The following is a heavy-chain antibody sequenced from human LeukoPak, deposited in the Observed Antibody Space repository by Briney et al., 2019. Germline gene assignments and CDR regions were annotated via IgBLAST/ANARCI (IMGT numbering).Heavy chain of an antibody. CDR1: GFTFSSYW. J-gene: IGHJ4*02. CDR3: ARDLARGDGYSFF. CDR2: IKQDGSEK. Sequence: GGSLRLSCAASGFTFSSYWMSWVRQAPGKGLEWVANIKQDGSEKYYVDSVKGRFTISRDNAKNSLYLQMNSLRAEDTAVYHCARDLARGDGYSFFWGQGTLVTVSS. D-gene: IGHD5-24*01. V-gene: IGHV3-7*01.